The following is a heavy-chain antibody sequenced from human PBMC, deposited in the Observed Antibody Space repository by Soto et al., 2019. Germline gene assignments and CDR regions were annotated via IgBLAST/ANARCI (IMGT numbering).Heavy chain of an antibody. Sequence: QAPGQGLEWMGGIIPIFGTANYAQKFQGRVTITADESTSTAYMELSSLRSEDTAVYYCAREGGNAWFDPWGQGTLVTVSS. CDR3: AREGGNAWFDP. J-gene: IGHJ5*02. V-gene: IGHV1-69*01. CDR2: IIPIFGTA. D-gene: IGHD4-4*01.